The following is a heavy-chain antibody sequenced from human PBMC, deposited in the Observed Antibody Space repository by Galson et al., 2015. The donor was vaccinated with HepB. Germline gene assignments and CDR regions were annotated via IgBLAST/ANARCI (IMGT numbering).Heavy chain of an antibody. CDR3: ARVPSSCSNSSCDSREVIDV. V-gene: IGHV1-8*01. J-gene: IGHJ6*02. CDR2: MNPNSGNT. CDR1: GYTFTSND. D-gene: IGHD2-15*01. Sequence: SVKVSCKASGYTFTSNDINWVRQATGQGLEWMGWMNPNSGNTGYAQKFQGRVTMTKDISISTAYMELSSLRSEDTALYYCARVPSSCSNSSCDSREVIDVWSQGTPITVSS.